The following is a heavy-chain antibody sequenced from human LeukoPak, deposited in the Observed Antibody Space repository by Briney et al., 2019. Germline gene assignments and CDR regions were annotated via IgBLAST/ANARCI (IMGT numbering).Heavy chain of an antibody. V-gene: IGHV3-33*01. CDR2: IWYDGSNK. CDR1: GFTFSSYG. D-gene: IGHD2-15*01. Sequence: PGGSLRLSCAASGFTFSSYGMHWVRQAPGKGLEWVAVIWYDGSNKYYADSVKGRFTISRDNSKNTLYLQMNSLRAEDTAVYYCARDLELLYFDYWGQGTLVTVSS. CDR3: ARDLELLYFDY. J-gene: IGHJ4*02.